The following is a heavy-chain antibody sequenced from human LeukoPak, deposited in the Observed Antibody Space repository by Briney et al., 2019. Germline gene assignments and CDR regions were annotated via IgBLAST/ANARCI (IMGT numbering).Heavy chain of an antibody. J-gene: IGHJ6*02. CDR1: GGSISSYY. CDR2: IYTSGST. D-gene: IGHD3-10*01. CDR3: ARDGVLLWFGEGYYYGMDV. Sequence: TSETLSLTCTVSGGSISSYYWSWIRQPAGKGLEWIGRIYTSGSTNYNPPLKSRVTMSVDTSKNQFSLKLSSVTAADTAVYYCARDGVLLWFGEGYYYGMDVWGQGTTVTVSS. V-gene: IGHV4-4*07.